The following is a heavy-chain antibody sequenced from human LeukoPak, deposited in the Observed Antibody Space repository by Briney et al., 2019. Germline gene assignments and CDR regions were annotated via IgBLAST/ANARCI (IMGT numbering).Heavy chain of an antibody. D-gene: IGHD1-7*01. CDR1: GGTFSSYA. Sequence: ASVKVSCKASGGTFSSYAISWVRQAPGQGLEWMGGIIPIFGTANYAQKFQGRVTITADKSTSTAYMELSSLRSEDTAVYYCARGPPELELTIYYYYYMDVWGKGTTVTVSS. CDR3: ARGPPELELTIYYYYYMDV. CDR2: IIPIFGTA. V-gene: IGHV1-69*06. J-gene: IGHJ6*03.